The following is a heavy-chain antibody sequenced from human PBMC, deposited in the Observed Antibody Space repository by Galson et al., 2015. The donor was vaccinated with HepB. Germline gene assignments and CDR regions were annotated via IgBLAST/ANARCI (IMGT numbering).Heavy chain of an antibody. CDR2: ISSSSSTI. CDR1: GFTFSSYS. V-gene: IGHV3-48*01. Sequence: SLRLSCAASGFTFSSYSMNWVRQAPGKGLEWVSYISSSSSTIYYADSVKGRFTISRDNAKNSLYLQMNSLRAEDTAVYYCARDLGQFLIDYWGQGTLVTVSS. CDR3: ARDLGQFLIDY. J-gene: IGHJ4*02. D-gene: IGHD2-21*01.